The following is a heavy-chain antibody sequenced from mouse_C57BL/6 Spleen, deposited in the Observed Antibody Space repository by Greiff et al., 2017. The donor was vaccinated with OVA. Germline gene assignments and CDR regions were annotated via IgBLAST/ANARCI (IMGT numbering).Heavy chain of an antibody. CDR2: INPGSGGT. Sequence: QVQLQQSGAELVRPGTSVKVSCKASGYAFTNYLIAWVKQRPGPGLEWIGVINPGSGGTNYNEKFKGKATLTAAKSSSTAYMQLSSLSSEDSAVFFCSSSDMKGVLDYWGQGNTLTVSS. J-gene: IGHJ2*01. CDR3: SSSDMKGVLDY. D-gene: IGHD3-3*01. CDR1: GYAFTNYL. V-gene: IGHV1-54*01.